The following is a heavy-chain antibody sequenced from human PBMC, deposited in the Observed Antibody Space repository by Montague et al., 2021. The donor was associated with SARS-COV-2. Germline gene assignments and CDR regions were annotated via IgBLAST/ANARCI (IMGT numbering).Heavy chain of an antibody. Sequence: SETLSLICTVSGGSISRYYWNWIRQPPGKGLEWIAYIYYSGSTNYNPSLKSRVTISVDTSKNQFSLKLSSVTAADTAVYYCARSRENYNILTGYPYYLDYGGQGTLVTVSS. CDR2: IYYSGST. CDR3: ARSRENYNILTGYPYYLDY. CDR1: GGSISRYY. D-gene: IGHD3-9*01. J-gene: IGHJ4*02. V-gene: IGHV4-59*01.